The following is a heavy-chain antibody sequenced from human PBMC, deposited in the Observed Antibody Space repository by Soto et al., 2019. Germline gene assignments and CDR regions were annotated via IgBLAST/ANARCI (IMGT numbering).Heavy chain of an antibody. CDR1: GFTFSSYW. CDR2: ISNDGSS. Sequence: EVQLVESGGGLVQPGGSLRLSCVASGFTFSSYWMHWVRQAPGKGLVWVSSISNDGSSIYADPPKGRFTISRDNAKNTLYPQKNSLSDADTTVYYCARLPSKSPQNWCQGTLFIVSP. J-gene: IGHJ1*01. D-gene: IGHD4-4*01. CDR3: ARLPSKSPQN. V-gene: IGHV3-74*01.